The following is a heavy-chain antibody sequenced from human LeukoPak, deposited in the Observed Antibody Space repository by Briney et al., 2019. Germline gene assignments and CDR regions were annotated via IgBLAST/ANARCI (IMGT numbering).Heavy chain of an antibody. V-gene: IGHV4-4*07. Sequence: SETLSLTCTVSGGSISSYYWRWIRQPAGKGLEWIGRIYTSGSTNYNPSLKSRVTMSVDTSKNQFSLKLSSVTAADTAVYYCAREVVAYYYGSGSYFDPWGQGTLVTVSS. J-gene: IGHJ5*02. CDR3: AREVVAYYYGSGSYFDP. CDR2: IYTSGST. D-gene: IGHD3-10*01. CDR1: GGSISSYY.